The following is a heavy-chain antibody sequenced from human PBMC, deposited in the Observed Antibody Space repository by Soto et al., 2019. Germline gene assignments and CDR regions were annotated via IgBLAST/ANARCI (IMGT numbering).Heavy chain of an antibody. CDR1: GGTIRNGVYY. D-gene: IGHD2-2*01. CDR2: IYYSGST. CDR3: ARSSTSANYFGY. J-gene: IGHJ4*02. V-gene: IGHV4-31*03. Sequence: PLETHSVTNTVSGGTIRNGVYYWSCISQHPGKGLEWIGYIYYSGSTYYNPSLKSRVTISVDTSKNQFSLKLSSVTASVTAVYYCARSSTSANYFGYWGQGTLIT.